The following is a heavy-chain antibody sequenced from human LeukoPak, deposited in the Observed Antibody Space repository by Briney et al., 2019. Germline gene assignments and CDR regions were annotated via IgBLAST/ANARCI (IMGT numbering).Heavy chain of an antibody. CDR1: GFTVSNNY. V-gene: IGHV3-53*01. CDR2: IYSGGRT. CDR3: ASPSSVTPYDY. D-gene: IGHD5/OR15-5a*01. Sequence: GGSLRLSCAASGFTVSNNYMTWVRQAPGKGLEWVSVIYSGGRTYYADSVKGRFTISRDNSKNTLHLQMNSLRAEDTAVYYCASPSSVTPYDYWGQGTLVTVSS. J-gene: IGHJ4*02.